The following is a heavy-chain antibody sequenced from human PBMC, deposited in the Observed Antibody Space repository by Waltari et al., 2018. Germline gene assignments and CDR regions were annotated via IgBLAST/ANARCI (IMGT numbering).Heavy chain of an antibody. J-gene: IGHJ6*02. Sequence: QVQLQESGPGLLKPSQTLSLTCTVSGGSISSKNYYWSWIRQPPGKGLEWIGYIYNSGDTFYQPSLKSRVPISKDTSKNQFSLRLRSVTAADTAVYYCARVIAVAGTGGMDVWGQGTTVTVSS. CDR2: IYNSGDT. CDR1: GGSISSKNYY. V-gene: IGHV4-30-4*01. CDR3: ARVIAVAGTGGMDV. D-gene: IGHD6-19*01.